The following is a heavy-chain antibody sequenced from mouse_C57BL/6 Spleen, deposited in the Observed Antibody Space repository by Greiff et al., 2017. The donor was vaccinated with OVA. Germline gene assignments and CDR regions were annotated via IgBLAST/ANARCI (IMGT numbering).Heavy chain of an antibody. J-gene: IGHJ2*01. CDR2: IDPSDSYT. Sequence: VQLQQPGAELVKPGASVKLSCKASGYTFTSYWMQWVKQRPGQGLEWIGEIDPSDSYTNYNQTFKGKATLTVDTSSSTAYMQLSSLTSEDSAVYYCARSRGRGYFDYWGQGTTLTVSS. V-gene: IGHV1-50*01. CDR1: GYTFTSYW. CDR3: ARSRGRGYFDY.